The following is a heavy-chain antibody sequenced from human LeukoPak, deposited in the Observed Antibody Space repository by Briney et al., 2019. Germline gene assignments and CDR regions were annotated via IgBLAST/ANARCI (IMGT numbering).Heavy chain of an antibody. V-gene: IGHV4-61*02. CDR2: IYTSGTT. Sequence: SQTLSLTCTVSGGSVRRGNYYWTWIRQPAGSGLEWIGRIYTSGTTDYNPSLRTRVTISVDASRNQFSLKLSSVTAADTAVYYCATPREDFDWSLDYWGQGTLVTVSS. CDR1: GGSVRRGNYY. J-gene: IGHJ4*02. D-gene: IGHD3-9*01. CDR3: ATPREDFDWSLDY.